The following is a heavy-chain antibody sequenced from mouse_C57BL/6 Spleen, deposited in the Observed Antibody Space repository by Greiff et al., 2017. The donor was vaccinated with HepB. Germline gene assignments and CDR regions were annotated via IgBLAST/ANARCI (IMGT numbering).Heavy chain of an antibody. D-gene: IGHD2-3*01. J-gene: IGHJ4*01. V-gene: IGHV5-9*01. CDR1: GFTFSSYT. CDR2: ISGGGGNT. Sequence: EVQRVESGGGLVKPGGSLKLSCAASGFTFSSYTMSWVRQTPEKRLEWVATISGGGGNTYYPDSLKGRITISRDNAKHTQYLQMSRLRSEYTSLYYCARHDGYYGLYAMDYWGQGTSVTVSS. CDR3: ARHDGYYGLYAMDY.